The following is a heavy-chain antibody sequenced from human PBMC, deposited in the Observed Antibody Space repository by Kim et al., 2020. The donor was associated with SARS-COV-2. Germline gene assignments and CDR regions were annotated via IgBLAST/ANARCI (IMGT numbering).Heavy chain of an antibody. D-gene: IGHD3-3*01. Sequence: ASVKVSCKASGYTFTGYYMHWVRQAPGQGLEWMGRINPNSGGTNYAQKFQGRVTMTRDTSISTAYMELSRLRSDDTAVYYCARDYYTEENGDYVGYWGQGTLVTVSS. CDR1: GYTFTGYY. J-gene: IGHJ4*02. V-gene: IGHV1-2*06. CDR3: ARDYYTEENGDYVGY. CDR2: INPNSGGT.